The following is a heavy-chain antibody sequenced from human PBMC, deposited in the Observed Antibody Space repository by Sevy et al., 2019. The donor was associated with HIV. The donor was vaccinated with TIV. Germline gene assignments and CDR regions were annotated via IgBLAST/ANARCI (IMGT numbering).Heavy chain of an antibody. J-gene: IGHJ4*02. CDR2: TRNKADSYTT. V-gene: IGHV3-72*01. Sequence: GGLRLSCAASGFTFSDHYMEWVRQAPGKGLEWVGRTRNKADSYTTEYAASVRGRFTISRDDSKNSLYLQMNSLKTEDTAVYYCATHAGIAAAGRVFDYWGQGTLVTVSS. CDR1: GFTFSDHY. D-gene: IGHD6-13*01. CDR3: ATHAGIAAAGRVFDY.